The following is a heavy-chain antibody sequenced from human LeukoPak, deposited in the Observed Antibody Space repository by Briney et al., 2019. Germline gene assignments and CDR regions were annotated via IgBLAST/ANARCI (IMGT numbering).Heavy chain of an antibody. D-gene: IGHD3-22*01. CDR1: GGTFSSYA. V-gene: IGHV1-69*04. CDR3: ARGAEVSRLYGMDV. Sequence: AASVKVSCKASGGTFSSYAISWVRHAPGQGLEWMGRIIPIFGIANYAQKFQGRVTITADKSTSTAYMELSSLRSEDTAVYYCARGAEVSRLYGMDVWGQGTTVTVSS. J-gene: IGHJ6*02. CDR2: IIPIFGIA.